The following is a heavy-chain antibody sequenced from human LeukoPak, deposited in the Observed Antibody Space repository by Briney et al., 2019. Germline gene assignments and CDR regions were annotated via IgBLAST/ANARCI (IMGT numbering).Heavy chain of an antibody. J-gene: IGHJ3*01. Sequence: GGSLRLSCAASGFSVGDNYMSWVRQAPGKGLEWVSVIYSSGEIYYIESVEGRFTISRDNAKNSLFLQMTSLRAEDTAMYYCARWKPRSDALDVWGKGTMVMVSS. D-gene: IGHD1-1*01. CDR3: ARWKPRSDALDV. CDR2: IYSSGEI. CDR1: GFSVGDNY. V-gene: IGHV3-69-1*01.